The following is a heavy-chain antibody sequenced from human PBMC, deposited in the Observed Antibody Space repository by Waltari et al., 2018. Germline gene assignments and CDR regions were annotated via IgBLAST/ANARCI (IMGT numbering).Heavy chain of an antibody. CDR1: GFTFSSYS. CDR2: IGSSSSTI. CDR3: ARDKEGVGATDY. V-gene: IGHV3-48*04. D-gene: IGHD1-26*01. J-gene: IGHJ4*02. Sequence: EVQLVESGGGLVQPGGSLRLSCAASGFTFSSYSMNWVRQAPGKGLEWFSYIGSSSSTIYYADSVKGRFTISRDNAKNSLYLQMNSLRAEDTAVYYCARDKEGVGATDYWGQGTLVTVSS.